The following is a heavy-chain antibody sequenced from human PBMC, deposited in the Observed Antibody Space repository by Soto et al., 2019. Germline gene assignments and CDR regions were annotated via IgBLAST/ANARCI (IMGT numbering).Heavy chain of an antibody. V-gene: IGHV3-23*01. Sequence: EVQLLESGGGLVQPGGSLRLSCAGSGFTFSSYAMSWVRQAPGKGLEWVSAISDNGGGTYYADSVKGRFTISRDNSKSTLYLQMNGLRAEDTAIYYCTKRDCGGGSCPGSVGFDCWGQGTLVTVSS. CDR1: GFTFSSYA. CDR3: TKRDCGGGSCPGSVGFDC. J-gene: IGHJ4*02. D-gene: IGHD2-15*01. CDR2: ISDNGGGT.